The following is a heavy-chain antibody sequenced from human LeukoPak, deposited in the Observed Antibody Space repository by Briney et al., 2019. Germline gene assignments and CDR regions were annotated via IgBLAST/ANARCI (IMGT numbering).Heavy chain of an antibody. V-gene: IGHV3-48*04. D-gene: IGHD6-19*01. Sequence: PGGSLRLSCAASGFTFSSYSMNWVRQAPGKGLEWISYITSSSSSIHYADSVKGRFTISRDNANNSLYLQINSLRVEDTAVYYCATLWDPVAGTTQPLLWGQGTLVTVSS. CDR3: ATLWDPVAGTTQPLL. J-gene: IGHJ4*02. CDR2: ITSSSSSI. CDR1: GFTFSSYS.